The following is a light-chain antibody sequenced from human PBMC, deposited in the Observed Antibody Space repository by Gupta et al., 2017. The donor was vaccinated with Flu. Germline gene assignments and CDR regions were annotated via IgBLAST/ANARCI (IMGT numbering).Light chain of an antibody. Sequence: QSITISCTGSNSDVGAYNYVSWYQQQPGNAPKLIIFEVNNRPAGVSTRFSGSQSGNTASLTISGLQAEDDAHYYCSSYTGSSTLFGGGTQLTVL. V-gene: IGLV2-14*03. CDR1: NSDVGAYNY. J-gene: IGLJ2*01. CDR3: SSYTGSSTL. CDR2: EVN.